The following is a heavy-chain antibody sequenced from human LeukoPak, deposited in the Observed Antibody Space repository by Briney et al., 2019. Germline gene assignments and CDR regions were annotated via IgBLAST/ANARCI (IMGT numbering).Heavy chain of an antibody. CDR2: ISGSGGST. V-gene: IGHV3-23*01. CDR3: AKDSSVPSALGATYYYYYGMDV. D-gene: IGHD4/OR15-4a*01. J-gene: IGHJ6*02. Sequence: GGSLRLSCAASGFTVSRNYMNWVRQAPGKGLEWVSAISGSGGSTYYADSVKGRFTISRDNSKNTLYLQMNSLRAEDTAVYYCAKDSSVPSALGATYYYYYGMDVWGQGTTVTVSS. CDR1: GFTVSRNY.